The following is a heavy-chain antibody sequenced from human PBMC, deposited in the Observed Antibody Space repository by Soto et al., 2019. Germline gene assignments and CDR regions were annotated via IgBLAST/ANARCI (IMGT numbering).Heavy chain of an antibody. Sequence: SETLSLTCAVYGGFLSESYWTWIRQPPGKGLEWIGEINHVGGTNYNPSLKSRVTMSVDTSQNQFSLRLISVTAADTAVYYCARDLNAGFTHYLDPWGQGTLATVSS. D-gene: IGHD1-26*01. CDR1: GGFLSESY. CDR2: INHVGGT. J-gene: IGHJ5*02. CDR3: ARDLNAGFTHYLDP. V-gene: IGHV4-34*01.